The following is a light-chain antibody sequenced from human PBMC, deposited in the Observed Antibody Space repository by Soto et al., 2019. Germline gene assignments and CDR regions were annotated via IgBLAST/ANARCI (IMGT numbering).Light chain of an antibody. CDR2: AAS. J-gene: IGKJ1*01. Sequence: EIVLTQSPGTLSLSPGERATLSCRASQSISSSFLAWYQQKPGQAPRLLIYAASTRATGIPARFSGSGSGTEFTLTISSLQSEDFAVXXXXXXXXXXQXFXQGTKVDIK. CDR3: XXXXXXXQX. V-gene: IGKV3-20*01. CDR1: QSISSSF.